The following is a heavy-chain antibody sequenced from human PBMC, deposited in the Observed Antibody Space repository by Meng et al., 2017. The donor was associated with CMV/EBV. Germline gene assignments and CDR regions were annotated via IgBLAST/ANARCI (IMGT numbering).Heavy chain of an antibody. D-gene: IGHD3-16*01. V-gene: IGHV3-7*01. Sequence: GESLKISCAASGFTFSSYWMSWVRQAPGKGLEWVANIKQDGSEKYYVDSVKGRFTISRDNAKNSLYLQMNSLRAEDTAVYYCARAGGGLYYFDYWGQGTLVTVSS. CDR1: GFTFSSYW. CDR2: IKQDGSEK. J-gene: IGHJ4*02. CDR3: ARAGGGLYYFDY.